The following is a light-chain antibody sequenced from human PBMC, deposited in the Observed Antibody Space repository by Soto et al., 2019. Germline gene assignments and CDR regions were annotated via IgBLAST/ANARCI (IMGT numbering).Light chain of an antibody. J-gene: IGKJ5*01. Sequence: MWHSLASLSAKIGDRVTITCRASQSISSYLNWYQQKPGKAPKLLIYAASSLQSGVPSRFSGSGSGTDFTLTISSLQPEDFATYYCQQSYSTPITFGQGTLPEIK. CDR2: AAS. V-gene: IGKV1-39*01. CDR1: QSISSY. CDR3: QQSYSTPIT.